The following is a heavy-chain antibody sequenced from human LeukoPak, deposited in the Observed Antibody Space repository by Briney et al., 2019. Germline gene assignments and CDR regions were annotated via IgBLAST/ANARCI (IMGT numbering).Heavy chain of an antibody. Sequence: PSGTLSLTCAVSGGSISSSNWWSWVRQPPGKGLEWIGEIYHSGSTNYNPSLKSRVTISVDKSKNQFSLKLSSVTAADTAVYYCAARKSVEIAAASDDAFDIWGQGTMVTVSS. CDR2: IYHSGST. V-gene: IGHV4-4*02. CDR3: AARKSVEIAAASDDAFDI. D-gene: IGHD6-13*01. CDR1: GGSISSSNW. J-gene: IGHJ3*02.